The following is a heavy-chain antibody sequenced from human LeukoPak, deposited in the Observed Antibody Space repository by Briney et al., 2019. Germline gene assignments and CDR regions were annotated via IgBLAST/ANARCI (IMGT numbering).Heavy chain of an antibody. CDR2: ISGSGGST. CDR3: AKGGNWESSSWYHYYYMDV. Sequence: GGSLRLSCAASGFTFSSYAMSWVRQARGKGLEWVSAISGSGGSTYYADSVKGRFTISRDNSKNTLYLQMNSLRAEDTAVYYCAKGGNWESSSWYHYYYMDVWGKGTTVTVSS. V-gene: IGHV3-23*01. CDR1: GFTFSSYA. D-gene: IGHD6-13*01. J-gene: IGHJ6*03.